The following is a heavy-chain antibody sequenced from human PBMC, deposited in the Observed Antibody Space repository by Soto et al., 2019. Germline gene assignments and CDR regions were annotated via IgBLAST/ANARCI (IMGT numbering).Heavy chain of an antibody. CDR3: ARGTRTIVEYGMDV. CDR2: IIPIFGTA. CDR1: GYTFTSYA. D-gene: IGHD3-10*01. J-gene: IGHJ6*02. V-gene: IGHV1-69*13. Sequence: ASVKVSCKASGYTFTSYAISWVRQAPGQGLEWMGGIIPIFGTANYAQKFQGRVTITADESTSTAYMELSSLRSEDTAVYYCARGTRTIVEYGMDVWGQGTTVTVSS.